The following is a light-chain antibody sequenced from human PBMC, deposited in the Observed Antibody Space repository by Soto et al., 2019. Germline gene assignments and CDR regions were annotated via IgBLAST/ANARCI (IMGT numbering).Light chain of an antibody. CDR1: NIGSKN. V-gene: IGLV3-9*01. CDR2: RDN. J-gene: IGLJ2*01. CDR3: QVWDSSTAVV. Sequence: SYELTQPVSVSVALGQTARITCGGNNIGSKNVHWYQQKPGQAPVLVISRDNNRPSGIPERFSGSNSGNTATLTISRAQAGDEADYSCQVWDSSTAVVFGGGTKLTVL.